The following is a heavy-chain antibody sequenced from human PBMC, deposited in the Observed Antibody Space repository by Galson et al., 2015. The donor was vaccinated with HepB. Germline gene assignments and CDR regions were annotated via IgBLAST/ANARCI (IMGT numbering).Heavy chain of an antibody. CDR2: IYWDDDK. J-gene: IGHJ5*02. CDR1: GFSLNTRGVG. V-gene: IGHV2-5*02. CDR3: AQIRSHQPERRWFDP. Sequence: PALVKPTQTLTLTCTSSGFSLNTRGVGVGWIRQPPGKALEWLAIIYWDDDKRFSPSLRSRLTISKDTSNNQVVLAMTNMDPVDTATYYCAQIRSHQPERRWFDPWGQGTLVAVSS. D-gene: IGHD1-1*01.